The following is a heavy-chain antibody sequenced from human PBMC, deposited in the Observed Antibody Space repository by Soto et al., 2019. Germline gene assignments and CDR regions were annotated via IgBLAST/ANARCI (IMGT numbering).Heavy chain of an antibody. V-gene: IGHV3-23*01. J-gene: IGHJ4*02. CDR3: ARGLGYCSSTSCYIWFDY. Sequence: PGGALRLSCAASGFTFSTYAMSWVRQAPGKGLEWVSAISGSGGSTYYADPVKGRFTISRDNSKNTLYLQMNSLRDEDTAVHYCARGLGYCSSTSCYIWFDYWGQATLVTVSS. D-gene: IGHD2-2*02. CDR2: ISGSGGST. CDR1: GFTFSTYA.